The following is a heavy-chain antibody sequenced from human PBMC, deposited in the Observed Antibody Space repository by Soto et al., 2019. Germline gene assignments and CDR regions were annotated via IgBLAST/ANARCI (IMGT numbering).Heavy chain of an antibody. J-gene: IGHJ6*02. D-gene: IGHD3-3*01. CDR1: GFTFSSYS. V-gene: IGHV3-48*02. CDR2: ISTSSSVI. Sequence: EVQLVESGGGLVQPGGSLRLSCAASGFTFSSYSMNWVRQAPGKGLEWISYISTSSSVIYYADSVKGRFTISRDNAKNSLYLQTNSLRDEDTAVYYCARDRVTISGLVIDYGMDVWGQGTAVTVSS. CDR3: ARDRVTISGLVIDYGMDV.